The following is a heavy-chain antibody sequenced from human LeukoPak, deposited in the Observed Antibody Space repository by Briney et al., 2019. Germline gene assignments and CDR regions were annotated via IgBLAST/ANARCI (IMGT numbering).Heavy chain of an antibody. CDR2: MNPNSGGT. CDR1: GYTFTDYY. J-gene: IGHJ3*02. CDR3: ARAKSGWYNFDAFDI. Sequence: ASVKVSCKASGYTFTDYYIHWVRQAPGQGLEWMAWMNPNSGGTSYAQKFQGRVTMTRDTSISTAYMELSRLRFDDTAVYYCARAKSGWYNFDAFDIWGQGTMVTVSS. D-gene: IGHD6-19*01. V-gene: IGHV1-2*02.